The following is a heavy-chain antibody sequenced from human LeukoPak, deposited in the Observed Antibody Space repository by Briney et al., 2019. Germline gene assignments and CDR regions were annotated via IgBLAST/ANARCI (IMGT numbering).Heavy chain of an antibody. D-gene: IGHD3-22*01. V-gene: IGHV3-23*01. J-gene: IGHJ1*01. CDR3: GSGYWVQ. Sequence: GGSLRLSCAASGFTFGSYGMSWVRQAPGKGLEWVSFITPNADGASYADSVKGRFTISRDNPRNTLYMQMNSLRDEDTAVYYDGSGYWVQWGQGTLVTVSS. CDR1: GFTFGSYG. CDR2: ITPNADGA.